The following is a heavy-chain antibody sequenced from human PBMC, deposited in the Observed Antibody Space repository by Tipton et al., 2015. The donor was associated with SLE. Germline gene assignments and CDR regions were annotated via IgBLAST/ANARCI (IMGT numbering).Heavy chain of an antibody. J-gene: IGHJ6*02. CDR3: ASRVAGIVFYGMDV. D-gene: IGHD6-19*01. V-gene: IGHV4-34*01. Sequence: TLSLTCAVCGGSFSGYYWSWIRQPPGKGLEWIGEINHSGSTNYNPSLKSRVTISVDTSKNQFSLKLSSVTAADTAVYYCASRVAGIVFYGMDVWGQGTTVTVSS. CDR1: GGSFSGYY. CDR2: INHSGST.